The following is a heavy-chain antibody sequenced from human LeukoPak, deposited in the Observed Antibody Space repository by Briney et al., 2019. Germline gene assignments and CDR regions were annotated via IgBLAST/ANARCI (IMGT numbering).Heavy chain of an antibody. CDR2: IYPGDSDT. CDR1: GFRFTSYW. J-gene: IGHJ5*02. Sequence: GGALQISCKGSGFRFTSYWIGWVRQMPGKGLEWMGIIYPGDSDTRYSPSFQGQVTISADKSISTAYLQWSSLKASDTAMYYCARGLLHWFDPGGEGTLVTVSS. CDR3: ARGLLHWFDP. V-gene: IGHV5-51*01.